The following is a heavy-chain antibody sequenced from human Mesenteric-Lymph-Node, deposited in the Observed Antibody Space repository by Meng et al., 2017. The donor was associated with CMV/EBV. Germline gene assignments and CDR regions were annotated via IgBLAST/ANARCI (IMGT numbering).Heavy chain of an antibody. CDR1: GFIFDDYG. CDR3: ARDRVAARPGGYYFFGMDV. D-gene: IGHD6-6*01. V-gene: IGHV3-20*04. J-gene: IGHJ6*02. Sequence: GGSLRLSCAVSGFIFDDYGMKWVRQVPGKGLEWVSGVNWNGDSTGYADSVKGRRTISRDNAKNSLYVQMNSLRAEDTAVYYCARDRVAARPGGYYFFGMDVWGQGTTVTVSS. CDR2: VNWNGDST.